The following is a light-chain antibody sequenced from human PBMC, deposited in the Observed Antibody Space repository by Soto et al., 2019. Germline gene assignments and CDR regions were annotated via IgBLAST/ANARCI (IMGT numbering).Light chain of an antibody. J-gene: IGLJ3*02. CDR1: SSDVGGYHY. CDR2: DVT. V-gene: IGLV2-14*01. CDR3: RSYTRSSTGV. Sequence: QSVLTQPASVSGSPGQSITISCTGTSSDVGGYHYVSWYQQHPVKAPKLIIYDVTNPPSVVSNRFSGSKSGNTASLTSSRHQAEDDADYCCRSYTRSSTGVLGGGTKLTVL.